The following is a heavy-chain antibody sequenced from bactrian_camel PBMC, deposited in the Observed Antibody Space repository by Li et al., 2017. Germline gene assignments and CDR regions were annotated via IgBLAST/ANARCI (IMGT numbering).Heavy chain of an antibody. D-gene: IGHD4*01. Sequence: HVQLVESGGGSVQAGGSLRLTCAASGYPVTSNSMGWFRQAPGKEREGVAAIDCNGRTVYADSVKGRFTISRDSAKNTVYLQMNSLKPEDSAMYYCAAARLCTTVLDTVSAYPYRGQGTQVTVS. CDR1: GYPVTSNS. CDR2: IDCNGRT. V-gene: IGHV3S53*01. J-gene: IGHJ4*01. CDR3: AAARLCTTVLDTVSAYPY.